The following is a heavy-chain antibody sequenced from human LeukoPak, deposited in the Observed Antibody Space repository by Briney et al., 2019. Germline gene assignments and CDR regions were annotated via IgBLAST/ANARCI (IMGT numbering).Heavy chain of an antibody. Sequence: GGSLRLSCAASGFTFSDYYMSWIRQAPGKGLEWVSYISSSGSTIYYADSVKGRFTISRDNAKNSLYLQMNSLRAEDTAVYYCARELIHTYYYDSSGFDYWGQGTLVTVSS. CDR1: GFTFSDYY. CDR2: ISSSGSTI. V-gene: IGHV3-11*01. CDR3: ARELIHTYYYDSSGFDY. D-gene: IGHD3-22*01. J-gene: IGHJ4*02.